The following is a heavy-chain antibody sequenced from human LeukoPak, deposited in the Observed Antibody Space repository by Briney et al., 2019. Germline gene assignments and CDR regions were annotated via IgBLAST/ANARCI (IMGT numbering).Heavy chain of an antibody. D-gene: IGHD3-10*01. CDR2: IYYSGST. V-gene: IGHV4-59*12. CDR3: ARDLFRGSLKAFDI. CDR1: GGSISNYF. J-gene: IGHJ3*02. Sequence: KSSETLSLTCTVSGGSISNYFWSWIRQPPGKGLEWIGYIYYSGSTNYNPSLKSRVTISEDTSKNQFSLKLSSVTAADTALYYCARDLFRGSLKAFDIWGQGTMVTVSS.